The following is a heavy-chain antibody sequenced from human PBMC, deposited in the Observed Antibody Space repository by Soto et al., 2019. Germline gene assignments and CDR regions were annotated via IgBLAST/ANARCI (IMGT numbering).Heavy chain of an antibody. Sequence: QLQLQESGPGLVKPSETLSLTCTVSGGAISNNNYHWGWIRQPPGKGLEWIGSIYYSGSTYYNPSLKSRVTISVDTSKNQFSLKLSSVTAADTSVYYCARHPSSITIFGGLDYWGQGTLVTVSS. J-gene: IGHJ4*02. CDR2: IYYSGST. CDR3: ARHPSSITIFGGLDY. D-gene: IGHD3-3*01. CDR1: GGAISNNNYH. V-gene: IGHV4-39*01.